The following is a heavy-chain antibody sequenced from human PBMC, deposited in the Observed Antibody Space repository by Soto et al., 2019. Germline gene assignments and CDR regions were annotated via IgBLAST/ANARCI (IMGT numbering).Heavy chain of an antibody. V-gene: IGHV4-59*08. Sequence: ETLSLTCTVSGGSISGYYWSWIRQPPGKGLEWIGYFYYSGSTNYNPSLKSRVTISVDTSKSQFSLKLSSVTAADTAVYYCARQYYFDYWGQGTLVTVSS. CDR3: ARQYYFDY. J-gene: IGHJ4*02. CDR1: GGSISGYY. CDR2: FYYSGST.